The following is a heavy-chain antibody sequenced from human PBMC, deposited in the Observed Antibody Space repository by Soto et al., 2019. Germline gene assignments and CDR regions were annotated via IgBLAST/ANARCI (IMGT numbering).Heavy chain of an antibody. Sequence: GGSLRLSCAASGFTFGNYWMHWVRQAPGKGLEWVSRMNSDGSTTNYADSVKGRFTVSRDNARNTLHLQMNSLRAEDTAVYYCATAEVDYWGPGTLVTVSS. CDR1: GFTFGNYW. V-gene: IGHV3-74*01. CDR2: MNSDGSTT. J-gene: IGHJ4*02. CDR3: ATAEVDY.